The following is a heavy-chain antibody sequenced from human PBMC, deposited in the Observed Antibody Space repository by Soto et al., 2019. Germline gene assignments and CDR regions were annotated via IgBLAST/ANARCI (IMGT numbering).Heavy chain of an antibody. Sequence: PSQTLSLTCAISGDSVSSNSAAWNWIRQSPSRGLEWLGRTYYRSKWYNDYAVSVKSRITINPDTSKNQFSLQLNSVTPEDTAVYYCARGYSYGYVGAYYFDYWGQVTLVTVSS. CDR1: GDSVSSNSAA. V-gene: IGHV6-1*01. CDR2: TYYRSKWYN. D-gene: IGHD5-18*01. CDR3: ARGYSYGYVGAYYFDY. J-gene: IGHJ4*02.